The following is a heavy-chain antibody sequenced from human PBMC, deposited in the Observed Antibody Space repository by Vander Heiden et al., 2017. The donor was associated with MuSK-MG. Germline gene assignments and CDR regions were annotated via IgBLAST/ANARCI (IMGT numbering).Heavy chain of an antibody. CDR3: ARAPSYTLIIPVAGYYYGLDV. CDR2: MNPNSGNT. V-gene: IGHV1-8*01. D-gene: IGHD3-3*01. J-gene: IGHJ6*02. CDR1: GYTFSRYD. Sequence: QVQLVQSGAEVKKPGASVKVSCKASGYTFSRYDINWVRQATGQGLEWMGWMNPNSGNTGYAPKFQGRVTMTRSTSISTAYMELSNLRSEDTAVYFCARAPSYTLIIPVAGYYYGLDVWGQGTTVTVSS.